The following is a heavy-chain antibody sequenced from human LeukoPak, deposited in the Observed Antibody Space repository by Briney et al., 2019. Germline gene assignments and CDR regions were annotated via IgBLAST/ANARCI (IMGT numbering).Heavy chain of an antibody. J-gene: IGHJ4*02. CDR2: ISGSGAST. Sequence: GGSLRLSCAASGFTFSSYVMSWVRQAPGKGLEWVSAISGSGASTYYADSVKARFTISRDNSKNTLYLQVNSLRAEDTAVYYCAKKGIAAADSFDYWGQGTLVTVSS. V-gene: IGHV3-23*01. CDR1: GFTFSSYV. D-gene: IGHD6-13*01. CDR3: AKKGIAAADSFDY.